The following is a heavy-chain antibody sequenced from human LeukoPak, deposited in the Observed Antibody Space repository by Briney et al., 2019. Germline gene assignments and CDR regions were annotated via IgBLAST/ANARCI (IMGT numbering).Heavy chain of an antibody. D-gene: IGHD5-18*01. CDR2: IHNSEST. V-gene: IGHV4-39*01. J-gene: IGHJ4*02. CDR3: ARQVTFGYAFAYYFDY. Sequence: TSGTLSLTCAVSGGSISTSSYYWGWIRQPPGKGLEWIGNIHNSESTYYNPSLKSRVTMSVDTSKNQFSLKLSSVTAADTAVYYCARQVTFGYAFAYYFDYWGQGSLVTVSS. CDR1: GGSISTSSYY.